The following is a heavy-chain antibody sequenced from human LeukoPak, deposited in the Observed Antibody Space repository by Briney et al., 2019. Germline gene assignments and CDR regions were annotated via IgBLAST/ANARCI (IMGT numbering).Heavy chain of an antibody. CDR3: ARLTRRSGNYFDY. Sequence: PSETLSXTCXVSGXSVSSSNXYWSWIRQPPGKGLXWIGYIYYGGNTNYNPSLQSRVTISVDTSKSQFSLKLSSVTAADTAVYYCARLTRRSGNYFDYWGQGTLVTVSS. J-gene: IGHJ4*02. CDR1: GXSVSSSNXY. V-gene: IGHV4-61*01. D-gene: IGHD1-1*01. CDR2: IYYGGNT.